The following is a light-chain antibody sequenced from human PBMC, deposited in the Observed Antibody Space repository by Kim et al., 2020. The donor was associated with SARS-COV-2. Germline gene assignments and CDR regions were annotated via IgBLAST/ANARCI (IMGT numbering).Light chain of an antibody. Sequence: VSPGQPPRITCSGDVLAKKYARWFQQKPGRAPVLVIYKDSERPSGIPERFSGSSSGTTVTLTISGAQVEDEADYYCYSAADNNLWVFGGGTQLTVL. V-gene: IGLV3-27*01. CDR3: YSAADNNLWV. CDR2: KDS. J-gene: IGLJ3*02. CDR1: VLAKKY.